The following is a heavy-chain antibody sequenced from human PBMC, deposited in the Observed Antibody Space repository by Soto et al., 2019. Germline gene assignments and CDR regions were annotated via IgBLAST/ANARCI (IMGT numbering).Heavy chain of an antibody. J-gene: IGHJ4*02. V-gene: IGHV3-21*01. Sequence: SGGSLRLSCAASGFTFSSYSMNWVRQAPGKGLEWVSSISSSSSYIYYADSVKGRFTISRDNAKNSLYLQMNSLRAEDTAVYYCARGERWLQLPYFDYWGQGTLVTVSS. D-gene: IGHD5-12*01. CDR1: GFTFSSYS. CDR3: ARGERWLQLPYFDY. CDR2: ISSSSSYI.